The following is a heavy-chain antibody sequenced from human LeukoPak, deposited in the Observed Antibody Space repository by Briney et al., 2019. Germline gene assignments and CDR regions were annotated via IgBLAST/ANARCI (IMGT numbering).Heavy chain of an antibody. V-gene: IGHV5-10-1*01. CDR1: GYSLTTYW. Sequence: GESLKISCKGSGYSLTTYWITWGRQLPGKGQEWMGRIDPSDSYTNYSPSFQGHFTISADKSISTAYLQWSSLKAPDTAMYYCTRKRSGWPLDFWGQGTLVTVS. CDR3: TRKRSGWPLDF. J-gene: IGHJ4*02. CDR2: IDPSDSYT. D-gene: IGHD6-19*01.